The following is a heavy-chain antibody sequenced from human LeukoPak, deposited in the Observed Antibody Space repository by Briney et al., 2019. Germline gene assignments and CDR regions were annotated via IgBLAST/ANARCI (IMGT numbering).Heavy chain of an antibody. CDR2: INDSGGSA. CDR3: ARGVSGWPYYLDY. V-gene: IGHV3-23*01. D-gene: IGHD6-19*01. Sequence: GGSLTLSCAASGCTFSNSVMSWVRQAPGKGLEWVASINDSGGSAYYADSVKGPFTISRDNSKNTLYLQMNSLRAEDTAVYYCARGVSGWPYYLDYWGREPWSPSPQ. J-gene: IGHJ4*02. CDR1: GCTFSNSV.